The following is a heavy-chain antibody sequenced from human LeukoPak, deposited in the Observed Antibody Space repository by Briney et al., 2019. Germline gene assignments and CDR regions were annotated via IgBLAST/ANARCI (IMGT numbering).Heavy chain of an antibody. Sequence: ASVKVSCKASGYTFTSYGISWVRQAPGRGLEWMGWISAYNGNTNYAQKLQGRVTMTTDTSTSTAYMELRSLRSDDTAVYYCARDGSIAAAARERYFDYWGQGTLVTVSS. J-gene: IGHJ4*02. D-gene: IGHD6-13*01. V-gene: IGHV1-18*01. CDR2: ISAYNGNT. CDR1: GYTFTSYG. CDR3: ARDGSIAAAARERYFDY.